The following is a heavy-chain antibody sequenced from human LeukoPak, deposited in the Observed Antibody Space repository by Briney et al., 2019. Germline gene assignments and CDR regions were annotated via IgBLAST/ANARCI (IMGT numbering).Heavy chain of an antibody. D-gene: IGHD4-11*01. CDR1: GGSIRNSAYY. J-gene: IGHJ6*02. CDR2: IYYSGNT. Sequence: SETLSLTCSVSGGSIRNSAYYWGWIRQAPGKGLEWIGNIYYSGNTFYNPSLKSRVTISVDTSKNQFSLKLSSVTAADTAVYFCARRALMSTTVTRGGTDFYYAMDVWGQGTTVTVSS. V-gene: IGHV4-39*01. CDR3: ARRALMSTTVTRGGTDFYYAMDV.